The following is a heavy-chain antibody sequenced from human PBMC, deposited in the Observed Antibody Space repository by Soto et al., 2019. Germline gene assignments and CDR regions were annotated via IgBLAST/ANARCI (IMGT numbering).Heavy chain of an antibody. CDR2: IWYDGSNK. J-gene: IGHJ6*02. CDR1: GFTFSSYG. D-gene: IGHD3-3*01. Sequence: GGSLRLSCAASGFTFSSYGMHWVRQAPGKGLEWVAVIWYDGSNKYYADSVKGRFTISRDNSKNTLYLQMNSLRAEDTAVYYCARDEEWLTDYYYYYGMDVWGQGTTVTVSS. V-gene: IGHV3-33*01. CDR3: ARDEEWLTDYYYYYGMDV.